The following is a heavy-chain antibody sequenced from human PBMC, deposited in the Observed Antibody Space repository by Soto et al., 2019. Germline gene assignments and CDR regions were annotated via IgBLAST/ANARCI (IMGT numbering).Heavy chain of an antibody. D-gene: IGHD5-18*01. V-gene: IGHV3-30-3*02. J-gene: IGHJ4*02. CDR1: GFTFSSYA. Sequence: QVQLVESGGGVVQPGRYLRLSCAASGFTFSSYAMHWVRQAPGKGLEWVAVISYDGSNKYYADSVKGRFTISRDNSKNTLYLQMNSLRAEDTAVYYCAKQIQLWSGFDYWGQGPLVTVSS. CDR3: AKQIQLWSGFDY. CDR2: ISYDGSNK.